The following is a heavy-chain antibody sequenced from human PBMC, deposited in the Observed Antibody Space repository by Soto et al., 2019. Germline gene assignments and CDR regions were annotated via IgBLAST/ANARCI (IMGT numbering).Heavy chain of an antibody. D-gene: IGHD2-15*01. V-gene: IGHV3-48*03. J-gene: IGHJ6*02. CDR1: GSTFSSYE. Sequence: GGSLRLSCAASGSTFSSYEMNWVRQAPGKGLEWVSYISSSGSTIYYADSVKGRFTISRDNAKNSLYLQMNSLRAEDTAVYYCAEDSYYYGMDVWGQGTTVTVSS. CDR2: ISSSGSTI. CDR3: AEDSYYYGMDV.